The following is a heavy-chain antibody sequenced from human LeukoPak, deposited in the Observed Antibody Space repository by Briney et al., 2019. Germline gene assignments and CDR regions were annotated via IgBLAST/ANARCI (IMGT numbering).Heavy chain of an antibody. CDR1: GGSISSSSYY. J-gene: IGHJ4*02. Sequence: SETLSLTCTVSGGSISSSSYYWGWIRQPPGKGLEWIGSIYYSGSTYYNPSLKSRVTISVDTSKNQFSLKLSSVTAADTAVYYCARWGSYDSSGYFDYWGQGTLVTVSS. CDR3: ARWGSYDSSGYFDY. D-gene: IGHD3-22*01. V-gene: IGHV4-39*07. CDR2: IYYSGST.